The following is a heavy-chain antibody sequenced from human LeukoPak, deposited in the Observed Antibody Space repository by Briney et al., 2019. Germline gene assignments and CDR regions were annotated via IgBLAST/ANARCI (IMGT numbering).Heavy chain of an antibody. CDR3: ARTNSSSWYPFDY. CDR2: ISGNGGST. D-gene: IGHD6-13*01. J-gene: IGHJ4*02. CDR1: GLTLSTYA. Sequence: GGSLRLSCSASGLTLSTYAMHWVRQAPGKGLEHVSVISGNGGSTYYADSVKGRFTISRDNAKNSLYLQMNSLRAEDTAVYYCARTNSSSWYPFDYWGQGTLVTVSS. V-gene: IGHV3-64*04.